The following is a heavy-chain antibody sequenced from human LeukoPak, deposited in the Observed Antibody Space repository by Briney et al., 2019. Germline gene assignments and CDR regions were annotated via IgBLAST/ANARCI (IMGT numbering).Heavy chain of an antibody. Sequence: GESVKFSCDGSGYSFTNYWIGWVRQMPGKGLEWMGVIYPGDSDARYSPSFQGQVTISADKSIGTAYLQWSSLKASDTAMYYCAIGGDSSTSCYRCFNYWGQGTQVTVSS. V-gene: IGHV5-51*01. J-gene: IGHJ4*02. D-gene: IGHD2-2*01. CDR2: IYPGDSDA. CDR3: AIGGDSSTSCYRCFNY. CDR1: GYSFTNYW.